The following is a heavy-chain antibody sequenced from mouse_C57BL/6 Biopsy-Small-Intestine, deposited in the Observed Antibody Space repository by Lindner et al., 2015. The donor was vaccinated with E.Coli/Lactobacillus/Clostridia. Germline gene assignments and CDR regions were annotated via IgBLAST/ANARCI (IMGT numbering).Heavy chain of an antibody. J-gene: IGHJ4*01. Sequence: VQLQESGGGLVKPGGSLEVSCEASGFTFSDYGMHWVRQAPEKGLEWVAYISSDSSTIYYADTVKGRFSISRDNAKNTLFLQMTSLRSEDTAMYYCARPRFYAMDYWGQGTSVTVSS. V-gene: IGHV5-17*01. CDR3: ARPRFYAMDY. CDR2: ISSDSSTI. CDR1: GFTFSDYG.